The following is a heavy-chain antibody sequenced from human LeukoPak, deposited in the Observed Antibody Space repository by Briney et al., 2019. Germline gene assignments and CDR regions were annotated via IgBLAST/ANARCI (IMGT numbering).Heavy chain of an antibody. CDR1: GGSISSSSYY. D-gene: IGHD1-26*01. CDR3: ARDELVSPGTADY. V-gene: IGHV4-39*07. Sequence: PSETLSLTCTVSGGSISSSSYYWGWIRQPPGKGLEWIGSIYYSGSTYYNPSLKSRVTISVDTSKNQFSLKLSSVTAADTAVYYCARDELVSPGTADYWGQGTLVTVSS. J-gene: IGHJ4*02. CDR2: IYYSGST.